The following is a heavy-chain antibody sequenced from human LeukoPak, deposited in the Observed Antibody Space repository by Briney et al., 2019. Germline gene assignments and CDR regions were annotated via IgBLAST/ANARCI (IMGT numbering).Heavy chain of an antibody. D-gene: IGHD2-2*01. Sequence: GGSLRLSCAASGFTFSSYAMSWVRQAPGKGLEWVSAFSGSGGSTYYADSVKGRFTISRDNSKNTLYLQMNSLRAEDTAVYYCAKDRRYCSSTSCYLDAFDIWGQGTMVTVSS. CDR1: GFTFSSYA. CDR2: FSGSGGST. V-gene: IGHV3-23*01. CDR3: AKDRRYCSSTSCYLDAFDI. J-gene: IGHJ3*02.